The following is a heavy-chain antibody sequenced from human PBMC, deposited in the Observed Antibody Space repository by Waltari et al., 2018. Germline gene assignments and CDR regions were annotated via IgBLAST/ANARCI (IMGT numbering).Heavy chain of an antibody. J-gene: IGHJ4*02. CDR2: ISGSGGST. CDR1: GFTFSSHA. CDR3: AKDPGGSYSGY. D-gene: IGHD1-26*01. Sequence: EVQLVESGGGLVQPGGSLRLSCQASGFTFSSHAMRRVRQAPGKGLGWVSAISGSGGSTYYADSVKGRFTISRDNSKNTLYLQMNSLRAEDTAVYYCAKDPGGSYSGYWGQGTLVTVSS. V-gene: IGHV3-23*04.